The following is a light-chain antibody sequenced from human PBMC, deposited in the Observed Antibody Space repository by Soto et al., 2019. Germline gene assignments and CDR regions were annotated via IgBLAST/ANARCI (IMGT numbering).Light chain of an antibody. V-gene: IGKV2-30*01. CDR1: QSLAYSDGNTY. J-gene: IGKJ2*01. CDR3: MQGTHWPPYT. CDR2: KVS. Sequence: DVVMTQSPLSLPVTLGQPASISCRSSQSLAYSDGNTYLNWFQQRPAQSPRRLIYKVSNRDSGVQDRFKGSGSGSDLKLKISRVEAEDVGVYSCMQGTHWPPYTFGQGTKLEIK.